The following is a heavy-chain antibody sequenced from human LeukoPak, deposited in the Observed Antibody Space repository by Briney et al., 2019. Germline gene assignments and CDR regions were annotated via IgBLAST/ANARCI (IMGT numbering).Heavy chain of an antibody. V-gene: IGHV4-38-2*02. CDR1: GYSISSGYY. CDR3: ARTITVAGKYYFDY. J-gene: IGHJ4*02. Sequence: SETLSLTCTVSGYSISSGYYWGWIRQPPGKGLEWIGSIYHSGSTYYNPSLKSRVTISVDTSKNQFSLTLSSVTAADTAVYYCARTITVAGKYYFDYWGQGTLVTVSS. D-gene: IGHD6-19*01. CDR2: IYHSGST.